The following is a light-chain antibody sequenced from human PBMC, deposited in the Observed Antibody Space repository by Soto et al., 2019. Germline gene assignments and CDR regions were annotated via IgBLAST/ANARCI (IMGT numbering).Light chain of an antibody. CDR3: QQRSDWPIT. Sequence: EFVLTQSPATLSLSPGERATLSCRASQSVGSYLVWYQHKPGQAPRLLIYDASNRATGIPARFSGSGSGTDFTLTISRLEPEDFAVYFCQQRSDWPITFGQGTLLDMK. CDR1: QSVGSY. CDR2: DAS. V-gene: IGKV3-11*01. J-gene: IGKJ5*01.